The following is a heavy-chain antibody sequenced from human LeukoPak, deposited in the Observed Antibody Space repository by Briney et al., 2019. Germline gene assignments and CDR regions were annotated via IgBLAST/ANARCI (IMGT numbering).Heavy chain of an antibody. D-gene: IGHD6-19*01. CDR1: GFSLSTSGVG. CDR2: IDWDDDK. V-gene: IGHV2-70*01. Sequence: ESGPTLVKPTQTLTLTCTFSGFSLSTSGVGVGWIRQPPGKALEWLALIDWDDDKYYSTSLKTRLTISKDTSKNQVVLTMTNMDPVDTATYYCARTAYSSGWYVVDYWGQGTLVTVSS. CDR3: ARTAYSSGWYVVDY. J-gene: IGHJ4*02.